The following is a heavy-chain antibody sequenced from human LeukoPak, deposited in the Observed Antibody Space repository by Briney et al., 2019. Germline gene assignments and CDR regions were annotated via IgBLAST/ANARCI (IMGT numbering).Heavy chain of an antibody. V-gene: IGHV3-30-3*01. D-gene: IGHD3-3*01. CDR3: ARDSETYYDFWSGYYTGYADY. J-gene: IGHJ4*02. CDR1: GFTFSSYA. Sequence: GGSLRLSCAASGFTFSSYAMHWVRQAPGKGLEWVAVISYDGSNKYYADSVKGRFTISRDNSKNTLYLQMNSLRAEDTAVYYCARDSETYYDFWSGYYTGYADYWGQGTLVTVSA. CDR2: ISYDGSNK.